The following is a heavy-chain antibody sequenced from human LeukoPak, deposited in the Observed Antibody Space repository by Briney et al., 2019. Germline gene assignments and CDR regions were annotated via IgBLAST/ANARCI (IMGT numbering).Heavy chain of an antibody. J-gene: IGHJ4*02. CDR1: GFTFDDYA. CDR3: AKDKEEWLSGFDY. Sequence: GRSLRLSCAASGFTFDDYAMHWVRQAPGKGLEWVSGISWNSGSIGYADSVKGRFTISRDNAKNSLYLQMNSLRAEDMALYYCAKDKEEWLSGFDYWGQGTLVTVSS. D-gene: IGHD3-3*01. CDR2: ISWNSGSI. V-gene: IGHV3-9*03.